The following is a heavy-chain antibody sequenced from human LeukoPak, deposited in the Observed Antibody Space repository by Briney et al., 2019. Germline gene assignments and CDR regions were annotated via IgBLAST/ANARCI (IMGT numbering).Heavy chain of an antibody. V-gene: IGHV3-7*01. CDR3: ARMGDILTGDYYYMDV. J-gene: IGHJ6*03. Sequence: QPGGSLRLSCAASGFTFSSYWMSWVRQAPGKGLEGVANIKQDGSEKYYVDSVKGRFTISRDNAKNSLYLQMNSLRAEDTAVYYCARMGDILTGDYYYMDVWGKGTTVTVSS. CDR1: GFTFSSYW. D-gene: IGHD3-9*01. CDR2: IKQDGSEK.